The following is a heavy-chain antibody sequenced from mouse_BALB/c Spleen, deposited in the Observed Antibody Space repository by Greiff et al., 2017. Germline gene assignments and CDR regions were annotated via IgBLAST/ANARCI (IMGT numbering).Heavy chain of an antibody. CDR1: GFTFNTYA. CDR2: IRSKSNNYAT. Sequence: EVQGVESGGGLVQPKGSLKLSCAASGFTFNTYAMNWVRQAPGKGLEWVARIRSKSNNYATYYADSVKDRFTISRDDSQSMLYLQMNNLKTEDTAMYYCVGGTGDYWGQGTTLTVSS. J-gene: IGHJ2*01. CDR3: VGGTGDY. V-gene: IGHV10-1*02. D-gene: IGHD3-3*01.